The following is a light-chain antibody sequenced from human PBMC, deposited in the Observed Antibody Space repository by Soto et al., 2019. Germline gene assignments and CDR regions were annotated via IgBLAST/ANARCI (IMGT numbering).Light chain of an antibody. J-gene: IGKJ1*01. CDR3: QQYNASPWT. V-gene: IGKV1-5*01. CDR2: DAS. CDR1: QSISSW. Sequence: DIQMTQSPSTLSASVGDRVTITCRASQSISSWLAWYQQKPGKAPKLLMYDASSLDSGVPSRFSGSGSGTEFTLTISSLQPDDFATYYCQQYNASPWTFGQGTKVEIK.